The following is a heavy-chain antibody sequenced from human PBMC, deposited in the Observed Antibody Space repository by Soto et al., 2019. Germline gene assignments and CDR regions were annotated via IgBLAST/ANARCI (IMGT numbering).Heavy chain of an antibody. D-gene: IGHD6-19*01. V-gene: IGHV3-23*01. J-gene: IGHJ3*02. CDR3: ANTANGWCSAFEI. CDR1: GFTFSSYA. CDR2: ISGRGGTT. Sequence: EVQLLESGGGLVQPGGSLRLSCAASGFTFSSYAMSWVRQAPGTGLEWVSAISGRGGTTYYAASVKGRFTFSRDNSKNTLYLQMNSLRAEDTAGYYFANTANGWCSAFEIWGQGTMVTGSS.